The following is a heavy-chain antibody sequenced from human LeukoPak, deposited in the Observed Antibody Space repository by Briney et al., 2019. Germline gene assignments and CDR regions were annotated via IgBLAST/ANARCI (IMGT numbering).Heavy chain of an antibody. Sequence: GGSLRLSCAASGFTFSNYAMSWVRQAPGKGLEWVSGISSDGGTFYPDSVKGRFTISRDNSKNTLYLQMNSLRASDTAIYYCAKEIAAIGLPAVDYWGQGTLVTVSS. V-gene: IGHV3-23*01. CDR3: AKEIAAIGLPAVDY. J-gene: IGHJ4*02. CDR1: GFTFSNYA. D-gene: IGHD6-13*01. CDR2: ISSDGGT.